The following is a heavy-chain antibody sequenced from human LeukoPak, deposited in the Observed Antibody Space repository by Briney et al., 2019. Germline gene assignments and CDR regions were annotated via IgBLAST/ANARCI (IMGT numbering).Heavy chain of an antibody. D-gene: IGHD6-13*01. V-gene: IGHV1-2*02. Sequence: ASVKVSCKSSGYTFTGYYMHWVRQAPGQGLEWMGWINPNSGGTNYAQKFQGRVTMTRDTSISTAYMELSRLRSDDTAVYYCARDPRGSSSWNYYYYMDVWGKGTTVTVSS. CDR3: ARDPRGSSSWNYYYYMDV. CDR2: INPNSGGT. CDR1: GYTFTGYY. J-gene: IGHJ6*03.